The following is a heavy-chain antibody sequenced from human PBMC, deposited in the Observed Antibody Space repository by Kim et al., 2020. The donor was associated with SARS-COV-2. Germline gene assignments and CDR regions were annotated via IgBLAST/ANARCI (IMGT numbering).Heavy chain of an antibody. V-gene: IGHV3-11*04. CDR3: AGVKCGWSPLGAFDI. D-gene: IGHD6-19*01. Sequence: VKGRFTSYRDNAKNYLYLQMNRLRAEDTAVYYCAGVKCGWSPLGAFDIWGQGTMVTVSS. J-gene: IGHJ3*02.